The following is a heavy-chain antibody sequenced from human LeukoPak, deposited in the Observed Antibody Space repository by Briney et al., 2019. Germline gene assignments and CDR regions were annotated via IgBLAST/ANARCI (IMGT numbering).Heavy chain of an antibody. J-gene: IGHJ6*03. Sequence: GGSLRLSCAASGFTFSSYAMHWVRQAPGKGLEYVSAISSNGGSTYYANSVKGRFTISRDNSKNTLYLQMNSLRAEDTAVYYCARGLRSYYYYYMDVWGKGTTVTVSS. CDR2: ISSNGGST. V-gene: IGHV3-64*01. CDR3: ARGLRSYYYYYMDV. D-gene: IGHD3-16*01. CDR1: GFTFSSYA.